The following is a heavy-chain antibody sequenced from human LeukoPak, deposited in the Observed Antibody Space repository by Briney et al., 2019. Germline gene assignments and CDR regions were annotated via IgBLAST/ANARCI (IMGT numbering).Heavy chain of an antibody. D-gene: IGHD3-22*01. V-gene: IGHV4-61*02. J-gene: IGHJ4*02. Sequence: SETLSLTCTVSGGSISSSSYYWSWIRQPAGKGLEWIGRIYTSGSTNYNPSLKSRVTMSVDTSKNQFSLKLSSVTAADTAVYYCARPAYYDSSGYSHWGQGTLVTVSS. CDR2: IYTSGST. CDR1: GGSISSSSYY. CDR3: ARPAYYDSSGYSH.